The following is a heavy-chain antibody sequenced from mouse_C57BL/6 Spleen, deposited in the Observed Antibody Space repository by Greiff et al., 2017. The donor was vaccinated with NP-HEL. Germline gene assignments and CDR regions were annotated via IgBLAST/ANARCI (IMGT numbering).Heavy chain of an antibody. Sequence: EVKVVESGPELVKPGDSVKISCKASGYSFTGYFMNWVMQSHGKSLEWIGRINPYNGDTFYNQKFKGKATLTVDKSSSTAHMELRSLTSEDSAVYYCARSEGSYYGSSHFDYWGQGTTLTVSS. V-gene: IGHV1-20*01. CDR3: ARSEGSYYGSSHFDY. D-gene: IGHD1-1*01. J-gene: IGHJ2*01. CDR2: INPYNGDT. CDR1: GYSFTGYF.